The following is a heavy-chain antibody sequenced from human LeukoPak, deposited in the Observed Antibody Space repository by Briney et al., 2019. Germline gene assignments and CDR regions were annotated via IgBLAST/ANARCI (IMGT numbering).Heavy chain of an antibody. CDR2: INHSGNT. D-gene: IGHD6-19*01. CDR3: ARVFGYSSDWALDY. Sequence: PSETLSLTCTVSGGSISSGGFYWGWIRQPPGKGLEWIGSINHSGNTYYNPSLKSRVTISVDTSKNQFSLKLSSVTAADTAVFYCARVFGYSSDWALDYWGQGTLVTVSS. CDR1: GGSISSGGFY. J-gene: IGHJ4*02. V-gene: IGHV4-39*07.